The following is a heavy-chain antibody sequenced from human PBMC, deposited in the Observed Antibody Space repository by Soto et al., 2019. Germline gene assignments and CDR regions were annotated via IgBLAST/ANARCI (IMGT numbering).Heavy chain of an antibody. CDR1: GGSISSYY. D-gene: IGHD5-12*01. Sequence: PSETLSLTCTVSGGSISSYYWSWIRLPPGKGLEWIGYIYYTGSTNYNPSLKSRVTISVDTSKNQFSLKLSSVTAADTAVYYCARVGWDGYDYYFDYWGQGTLVTVSS. CDR2: IYYTGST. J-gene: IGHJ4*02. CDR3: ARVGWDGYDYYFDY. V-gene: IGHV4-59*01.